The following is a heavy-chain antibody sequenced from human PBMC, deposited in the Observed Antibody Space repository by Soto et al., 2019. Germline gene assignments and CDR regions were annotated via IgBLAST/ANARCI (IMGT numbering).Heavy chain of an antibody. J-gene: IGHJ4*02. Sequence: GGSLRLSCAASGFTFSSYAMSWVRQAPGKGLEWVSGISGSGVGTYYADSVKGRFTISRDNSKNTLYLQMNSLRAEDTAVYYCAKEDDFWSGYINYWGQGTLVTVSS. V-gene: IGHV3-23*01. CDR2: ISGSGVGT. CDR1: GFTFSSYA. D-gene: IGHD3-3*01. CDR3: AKEDDFWSGYINY.